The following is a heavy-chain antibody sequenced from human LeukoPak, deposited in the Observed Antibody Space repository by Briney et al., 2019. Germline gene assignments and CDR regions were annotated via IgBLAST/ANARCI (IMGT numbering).Heavy chain of an antibody. D-gene: IGHD5-18*01. V-gene: IGHV4-34*01. CDR1: GGSFSGYY. Sequence: SETLSLTCAVYGGSFSGYYWSCIRQPPGKGLEWIGEINHSGSTNYNPSLKSRVTISVDTSKNQFSLKLSSVTAADTAVYYCARLDPLGLQIWAGGLDYWGQGTLVTVSS. J-gene: IGHJ4*02. CDR2: INHSGST. CDR3: ARLDPLGLQIWAGGLDY.